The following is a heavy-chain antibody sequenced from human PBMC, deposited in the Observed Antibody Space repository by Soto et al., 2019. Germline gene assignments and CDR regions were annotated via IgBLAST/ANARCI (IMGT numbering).Heavy chain of an antibody. D-gene: IGHD3-9*01. Sequence: GGSLRLSCAASGFTFSSYAMSWVRQAPGKGLEWVSAISGSGGSTYYADSVKGRFTISRDNSKNRLYLQMNSLRAEDTAVYYCANFRGADVLRYFDWLIDAFDIWGQGTMVTVSS. CDR3: ANFRGADVLRYFDWLIDAFDI. J-gene: IGHJ3*02. CDR2: ISGSGGST. V-gene: IGHV3-23*01. CDR1: GFTFSSYA.